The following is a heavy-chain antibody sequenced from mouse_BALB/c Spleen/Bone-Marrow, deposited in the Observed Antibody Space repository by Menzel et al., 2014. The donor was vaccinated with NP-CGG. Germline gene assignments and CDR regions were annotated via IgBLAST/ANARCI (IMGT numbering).Heavy chain of an antibody. CDR1: GLNIKDTY. CDR2: IDPANGNT. J-gene: IGHJ3*01. CDR3: ASYYYGSSSFAY. V-gene: IGHV14-3*02. Sequence: EVQRVESGAELVKPGASVKLSCTVSGLNIKDTYMHWVKQRPEQGLEWIGRIDPANGNTKYDPKFQGKATITADTSSNTAYLQLSSLTSEDTAVYYCASYYYGSSSFAYWGQGTLVTVSA. D-gene: IGHD1-1*01.